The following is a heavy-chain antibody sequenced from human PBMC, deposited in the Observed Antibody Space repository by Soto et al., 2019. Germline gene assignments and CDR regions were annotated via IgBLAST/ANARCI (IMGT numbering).Heavy chain of an antibody. CDR1: GGSITRNNHY. D-gene: IGHD6-19*01. Sequence: QLQLQESGPGLVKPSETLSLTCIVSGGSITRNNHYWGWIRQSPGKGLEWIGSILYSGSTNYNPYLKSRVTLSVETSKNQFSLKMSSVPAADTALYYCARLGSSGWYQGSYFDYWGQGTLVTVSS. CDR2: ILYSGST. J-gene: IGHJ4*02. V-gene: IGHV4-39*01. CDR3: ARLGSSGWYQGSYFDY.